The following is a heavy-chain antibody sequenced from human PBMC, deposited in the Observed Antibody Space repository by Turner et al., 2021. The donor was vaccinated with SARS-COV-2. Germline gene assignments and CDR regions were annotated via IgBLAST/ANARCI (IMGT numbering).Heavy chain of an antibody. Sequence: QVQLQESGPGLVKPSETLSLTCTVSGGSISSSSYYWGWIRQPPGKGLEWIGNIYYSGSTYYNPSLKSRVTISVDTSKNQFSLKLSSVTAADTAVYYCASRLITMIVVVKDLSAFDIWGQGTMVTVSS. V-gene: IGHV4-39*01. CDR1: GGSISSSSYY. D-gene: IGHD3-22*01. CDR3: ASRLITMIVVVKDLSAFDI. J-gene: IGHJ3*02. CDR2: IYYSGST.